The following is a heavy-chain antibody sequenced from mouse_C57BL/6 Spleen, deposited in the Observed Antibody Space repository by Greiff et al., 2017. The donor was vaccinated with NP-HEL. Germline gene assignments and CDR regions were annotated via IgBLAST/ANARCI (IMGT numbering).Heavy chain of an antibody. CDR3: ARGGDYGAWFAY. CDR1: GYAFTNYL. D-gene: IGHD2-4*01. Sequence: VQLVESGAELVRPGTSVKVSCKASGYAFTNYLIEWVKQRPGQGLEWIGVINPGSGGTNYNEKFKGKATLTADKSSSTAYMQLSSLTSEDSAVYFCARGGDYGAWFAYWGQGTLVTVSA. V-gene: IGHV1-54*01. J-gene: IGHJ3*01. CDR2: INPGSGGT.